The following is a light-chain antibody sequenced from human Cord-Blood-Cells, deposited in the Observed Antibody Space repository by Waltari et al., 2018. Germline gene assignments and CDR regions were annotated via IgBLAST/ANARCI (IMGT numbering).Light chain of an antibody. CDR2: AAS. Sequence: DSQMTQSPYSPSASVGDRVTITCRASQSISSYLNWYQQKPGKAPKLLIYAASSLQSGVPSRVSGSGSGTDYTLTISIRQPEDFATYYCQPSYSTPLTFGQWTKVEIK. V-gene: IGKV1-39*01. CDR3: QPSYSTPLT. J-gene: IGKJ1*01. CDR1: QSISSY.